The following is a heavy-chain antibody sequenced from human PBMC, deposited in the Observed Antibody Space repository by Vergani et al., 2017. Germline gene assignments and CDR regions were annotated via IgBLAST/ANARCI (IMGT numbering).Heavy chain of an antibody. Sequence: QVQLQQWGAGLLKPSETLSPTCAVYGGSFSGYYWSWIRQPPGKGLEWIGYIYYSGSTTYNPSLKSRVTISLDTSKNQFFLKLSSVTAADTAVYYGARGPRELLWFGEAGWFDPWGQGTLVTVSS. CDR2: IYYSGST. CDR1: GGSFSGYY. CDR3: ARGPRELLWFGEAGWFDP. D-gene: IGHD3-10*01. V-gene: IGHV4-34*11. J-gene: IGHJ5*02.